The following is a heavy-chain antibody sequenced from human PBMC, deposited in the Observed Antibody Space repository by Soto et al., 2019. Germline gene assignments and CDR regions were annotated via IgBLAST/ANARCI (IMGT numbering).Heavy chain of an antibody. V-gene: IGHV5-10-1*01. Sequence: PGESLKISCKGSGYSFTSYWISWVRQMPGKGLEWMGRIDPSDSYTNYSPSFQGHVTISADKSISTAYLQWSSLKASDTAMYYCARQAAGIDYYYYGMDGWGQGTTVTVSS. CDR2: IDPSDSYT. CDR3: ARQAAGIDYYYYGMDG. D-gene: IGHD6-13*01. J-gene: IGHJ6*02. CDR1: GYSFTSYW.